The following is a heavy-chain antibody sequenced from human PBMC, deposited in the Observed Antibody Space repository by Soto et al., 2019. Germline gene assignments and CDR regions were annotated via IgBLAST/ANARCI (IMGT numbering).Heavy chain of an antibody. CDR2: YHSGGST. J-gene: IGHJ6*02. Sequence: QVQLQESGSGLVKPSPSLSLTCTVSGVSLNTADTWWSWIRQSPGKGLEVIWYYHSGGSTYYDSSFRSRVIISADTSNRQFSLKLSSVTVADTAVYFCVRSRQMESGNDYGLEVWCQGTTVTVSS. CDR1: GVSLNTADTW. V-gene: IGHV4-30-4*01. CDR3: VRSRQMESGNDYGLEV. D-gene: IGHD1-1*01.